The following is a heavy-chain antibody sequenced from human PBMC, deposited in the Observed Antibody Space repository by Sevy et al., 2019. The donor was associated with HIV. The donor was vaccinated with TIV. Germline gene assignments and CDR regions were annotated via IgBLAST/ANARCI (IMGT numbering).Heavy chain of an antibody. V-gene: IGHV3-30*02. CDR2: IRYDGSNK. CDR3: AKDHYYGSGSPPLYYYYYGMDV. CDR1: GFTFSSYG. Sequence: GGCLRLSCAASGFTFSSYGMHWVRQAPGKGLEWVAFIRYDGSNKYYADSVKGRFTISRDNSKNTLYLQMNSLRAEDTAVYYCAKDHYYGSGSPPLYYYYYGMDVWGQGTTVTVSS. J-gene: IGHJ6*02. D-gene: IGHD3-10*01.